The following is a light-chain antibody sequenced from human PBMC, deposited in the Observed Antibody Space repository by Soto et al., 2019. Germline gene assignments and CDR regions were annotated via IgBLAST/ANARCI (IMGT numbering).Light chain of an antibody. CDR1: SSNIGAGYD. CDR2: GNS. Sequence: QSVLTQPPSVSGAPGQRVTISCTGSSSNIGAGYDVHWYQQLPGTAPKLLIYGNSNRPSGVPDRFSGSESGTSASLAITGLQAEDEADYYCQSYDNSLSGSGVFGTGTKVTVL. CDR3: QSYDNSLSGSGV. V-gene: IGLV1-40*01. J-gene: IGLJ1*01.